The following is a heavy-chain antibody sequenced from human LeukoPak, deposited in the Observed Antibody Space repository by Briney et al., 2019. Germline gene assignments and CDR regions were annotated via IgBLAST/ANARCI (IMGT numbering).Heavy chain of an antibody. V-gene: IGHV3-11*01. CDR3: TKSFSVYGVPDH. J-gene: IGHJ4*02. D-gene: IGHD5/OR15-5a*01. CDR2: ISSSGSTI. Sequence: GGSLRLSCAASGFTFSDYYMSWIRQAPGKGLEWVSYISSSGSTIYYADSVKGRFTISRDNAKNSLYLQMNSLRAEDTAVYYCTKSFSVYGVPDHWDQGTLVTVSS. CDR1: GFTFSDYY.